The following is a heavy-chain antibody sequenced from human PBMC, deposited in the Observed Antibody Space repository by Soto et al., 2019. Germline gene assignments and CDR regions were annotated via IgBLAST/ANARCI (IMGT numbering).Heavy chain of an antibody. V-gene: IGHV1-69*08. D-gene: IGHD3-10*01. CDR3: ARSRGSYYSNFDS. Sequence: QVQLVQSGAEVKKPGSSVKVSCKASADTFTGYTVTWVRQAPGQGLEWVGRVIPILGASNFAQKFQGRVTISTDKSTDTAYIVLTGLTSEATAVYYCARSRGSYYSNFDSWGQGTLVTVSS. CDR2: VIPILGAS. J-gene: IGHJ4*02. CDR1: ADTFTGYT.